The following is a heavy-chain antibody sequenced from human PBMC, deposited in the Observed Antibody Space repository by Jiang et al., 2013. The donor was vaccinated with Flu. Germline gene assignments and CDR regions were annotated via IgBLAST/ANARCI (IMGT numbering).Heavy chain of an antibody. J-gene: IGHJ4*02. CDR2: ITGSGGKT. CDR1: GFTFSSYA. CDR3: AKDWVSSVDYFDN. D-gene: IGHD3-22*01. V-gene: IGHV3-23*01. Sequence: GGSLRLSCVASGFTFSSYAMSWVRQAPGKGLEWVSGITGSGGKTYYEDSVKGHFIISRDNSKNTLYLQLNSLRAEDTAVYYCAKDWVSSVDYFDNWGQGTLVTVSS.